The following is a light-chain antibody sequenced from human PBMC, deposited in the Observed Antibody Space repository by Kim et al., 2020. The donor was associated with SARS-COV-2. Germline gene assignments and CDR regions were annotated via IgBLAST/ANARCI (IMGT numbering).Light chain of an antibody. CDR1: SSDVGAYKY. CDR3: SSYARSGSYV. V-gene: IGLV2-14*04. J-gene: IGLJ1*01. Sequence: GQSITISCTGTSSDVGAYKYVSWYQQHPGKAPELMIFDVSERPSGISNRFSGSKSGNTASLTISGLQAEDEADYYCSSYARSGSYVFGTGTKVTVL. CDR2: DVS.